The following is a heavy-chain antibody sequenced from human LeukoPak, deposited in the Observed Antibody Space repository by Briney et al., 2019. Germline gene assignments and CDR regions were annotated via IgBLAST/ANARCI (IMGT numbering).Heavy chain of an antibody. CDR2: TDTSGNYI. Sequence: KPGGSLRLSCTASGFTFSNYGMNWVRQAPGKGLEWVSFTDTSGNYIYYGDSVKGRFTISRDNAKNLVFLQMNGLRAEDTAVYYCARGGDSLHYWGQGTLVTVSS. CDR1: GFTFSNYG. J-gene: IGHJ4*02. CDR3: ARGGDSLHY. V-gene: IGHV3-21*01. D-gene: IGHD3-10*01.